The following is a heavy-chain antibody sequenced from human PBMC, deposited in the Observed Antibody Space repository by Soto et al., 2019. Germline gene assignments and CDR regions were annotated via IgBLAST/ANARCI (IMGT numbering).Heavy chain of an antibody. Sequence: ASVKVSCNVSGYTLTELSMHWVRPAPGKGLEWMGWFDPEDGETIYAQKFQGRVTMTEETSTDTAYMELSSLRSEDTAVYYCATGVDCSSTSCYYAYIGCGQGTLVTVSS. V-gene: IGHV1-24*01. D-gene: IGHD2-2*01. CDR3: ATGVDCSSTSCYYAYIG. CDR1: GYTLTELS. J-gene: IGHJ4*02. CDR2: FDPEDGET.